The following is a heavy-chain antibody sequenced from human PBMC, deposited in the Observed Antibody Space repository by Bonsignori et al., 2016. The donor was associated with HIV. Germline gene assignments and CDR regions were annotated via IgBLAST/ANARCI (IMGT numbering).Heavy chain of an antibody. J-gene: IGHJ4*02. Sequence: WIRQPPGKGLEWIGYIYYSGSTNYNPSLKSRVTISVDTSKNQFSLKLSSVTAADTAVYYCARDRPGPSLAAAGRFDYWGQGTLVTVSS. CDR3: ARDRPGPSLAAAGRFDY. V-gene: IGHV4-59*01. CDR2: IYYSGST. D-gene: IGHD6-13*01.